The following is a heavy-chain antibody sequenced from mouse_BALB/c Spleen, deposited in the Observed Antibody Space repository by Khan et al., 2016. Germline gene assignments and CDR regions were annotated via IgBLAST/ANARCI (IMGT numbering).Heavy chain of an antibody. D-gene: IGHD1-1*01. CDR1: GYTFTNYG. Sequence: QIQLVQSGPELKKPGETVKISCKAPGYTFTNYGMNWVKQAPGKGLKWMGWINTNTGEPTYAEEFKGRFAFSLETSASTAYLQINNLKNEDTATXYCADDYYGSGGVAYWGQGNLVTVSA. CDR2: INTNTGEP. J-gene: IGHJ3*01. CDR3: ADDYYGSGGVAY. V-gene: IGHV9-3*02.